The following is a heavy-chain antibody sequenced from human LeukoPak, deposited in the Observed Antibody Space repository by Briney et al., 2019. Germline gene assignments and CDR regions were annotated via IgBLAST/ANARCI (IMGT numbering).Heavy chain of an antibody. CDR1: GFTFSSYG. CDR2: IRYDGSNK. D-gene: IGHD3-9*01. J-gene: IGHJ4*02. V-gene: IGHV3-30*02. CDR3: ARDLVGIYDILTD. Sequence: GGSLRLSCAASGFTFSSYGMHWVRQAPGKGLEWVAFIRYDGSNKYYADSVKGRFTISRDNSKNTLYLQMNSLRAEDTAVYYCARDLVGIYDILTDWGQGTLVTVSS.